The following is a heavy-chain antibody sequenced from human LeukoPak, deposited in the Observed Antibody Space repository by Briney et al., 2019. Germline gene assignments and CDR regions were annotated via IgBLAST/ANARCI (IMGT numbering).Heavy chain of an antibody. J-gene: IGHJ4*02. CDR1: GGSISSYY. CDR2: IHYSGST. CDR3: ARGGSSSSWPFYY. V-gene: IGHV4-59*01. D-gene: IGHD6-13*01. Sequence: KSSETLSLTCTVSGGSISSYYWSWIRQPPGKELEWIGYIHYSGSTNYNPSLKSRDTMSVDTSKNQFSPKLTSVTAADTAVYYCARGGSSSSWPFYYWGQGTLVTVSS.